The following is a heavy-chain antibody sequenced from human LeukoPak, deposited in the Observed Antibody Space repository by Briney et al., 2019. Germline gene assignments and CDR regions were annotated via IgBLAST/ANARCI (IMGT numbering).Heavy chain of an antibody. CDR1: GFTFSSYW. Sequence: GGSLRLSCAASGFTFSSYWMSWVRQAPGKGLERVANIKQDGSEKYYVDSVKGRFTISRDNAKNSLYLQMNSLRAEDTAVYYCARSGGELRLGYYFDYWGQGTLVTVSS. J-gene: IGHJ4*02. V-gene: IGHV3-7*01. CDR2: IKQDGSEK. D-gene: IGHD1-26*01. CDR3: ARSGGELRLGYYFDY.